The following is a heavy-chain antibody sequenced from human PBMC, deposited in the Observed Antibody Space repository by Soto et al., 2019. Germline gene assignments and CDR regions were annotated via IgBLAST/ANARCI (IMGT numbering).Heavy chain of an antibody. CDR1: GFTFSSDA. D-gene: IGHD2-8*01. Sequence: PGGSLRRSFAASGFTFSSDAMSWVRQAPGKVLEWVSAISGSGGSTYYAYSVKGRFTISRDNTKNTLYLQMNSLRAEDTAVYYCATVRWCMRYRVVDPWGQGTMVTVSS. CDR2: ISGSGGST. J-gene: IGHJ5*02. V-gene: IGHV3-23*01. CDR3: ATVRWCMRYRVVDP.